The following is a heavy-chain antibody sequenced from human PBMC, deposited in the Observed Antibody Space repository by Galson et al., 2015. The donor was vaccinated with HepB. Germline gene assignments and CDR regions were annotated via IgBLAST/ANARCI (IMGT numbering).Heavy chain of an antibody. J-gene: IGHJ6*02. D-gene: IGHD4-17*01. CDR3: ARDYYGDNARGNRRDKRGRPYYYYYGMDV. CDR2: ISAYNGNT. V-gene: IGHV1-18*04. Sequence: SVKVSCKASGYTFTSYGISWVRQAPGQGLEWMGWISAYNGNTNYAQKLQGRVTMTTDTSTSTAYMELRSLRSDDTAVYYCARDYYGDNARGNRRDKRGRPYYYYYGMDVWGQGTTDTVSS. CDR1: GYTFTSYG.